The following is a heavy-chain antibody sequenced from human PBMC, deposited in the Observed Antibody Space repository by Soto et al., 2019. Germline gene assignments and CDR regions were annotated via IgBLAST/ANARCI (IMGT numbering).Heavy chain of an antibody. J-gene: IGHJ6*03. CDR1: GDSFNDYY. Sequence: VQLAQSGAEVKKPGASVKVSCKTSGDSFNDYYIHWVRQAPGQGLEWMGWINPNGGATKYAQKFEGRVTVTRDTSIRTVYMELSSVRSDDTAVYYCARESGGATATLDYYDFYMDVWGKGTTVTVSS. D-gene: IGHD5-12*01. CDR2: INPNGGAT. CDR3: ARESGGATATLDYYDFYMDV. V-gene: IGHV1-2*02.